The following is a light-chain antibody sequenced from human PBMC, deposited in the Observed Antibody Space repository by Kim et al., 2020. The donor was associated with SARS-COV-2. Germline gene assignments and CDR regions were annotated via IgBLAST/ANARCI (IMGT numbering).Light chain of an antibody. CDR3: NSRDSSGNHNWV. J-gene: IGLJ3*02. CDR1: SLRSYY. CDR2: GKN. V-gene: IGLV3-19*01. Sequence: LGQTVRITCQGDSLRSYYASWYQQKPGQAPVLVIYGKNNRPSVIPDRFSGSSSGNTASLTIAGAQAEDEADYYCNSRDSSGNHNWVFGGGTQLTVL.